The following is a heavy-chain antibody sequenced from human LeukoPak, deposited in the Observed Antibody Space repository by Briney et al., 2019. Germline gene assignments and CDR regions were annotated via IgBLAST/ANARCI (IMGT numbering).Heavy chain of an antibody. D-gene: IGHD3-10*01. CDR3: ARDWDYRLGTCSIHYFDY. Sequence: GGSLRLSCAASEFILSTYGMSWVRQAPGEGLQWVSSSSGSGQKTDYADSVKGRFTISRDNSKNTVYLQMNSLRAEDAAVYYCARDWDYRLGTCSIHYFDYWGQGTLVTVSS. V-gene: IGHV3-23*01. CDR1: EFILSTYG. CDR2: SSGSGQKT. J-gene: IGHJ4*02.